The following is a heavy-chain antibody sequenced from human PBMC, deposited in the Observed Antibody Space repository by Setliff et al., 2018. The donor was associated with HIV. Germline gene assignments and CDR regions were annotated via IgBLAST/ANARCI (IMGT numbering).Heavy chain of an antibody. CDR2: ISVKNGNT. V-gene: IGHV1-18*01. Sequence: ASVKVSCKASGYTFISYGVSWVRQAPGQGLEWMGWISVKNGNTNYAQKFQGRVTMTTDTSTSTAYMELRSLGSDGTAVYYCARIVALNGYPSDYWGQGTLVTVSS. CDR3: ARIVALNGYPSDY. D-gene: IGHD2-8*01. CDR1: GYTFISYG. J-gene: IGHJ4*02.